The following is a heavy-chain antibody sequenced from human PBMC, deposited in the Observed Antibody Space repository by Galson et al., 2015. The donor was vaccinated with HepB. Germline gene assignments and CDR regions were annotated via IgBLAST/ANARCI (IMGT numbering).Heavy chain of an antibody. CDR3: AKDRDKTFYGSGSYLGPPAYLGSSEIDY. Sequence: SLRLSCAASGFTFSSYAMSWVRQAPGKGLEWVSAISGSGGSTYYADSVKGRFTISRDNSKNTLYLQMNSLRAEDTAVYYCAKDRDKTFYGSGSYLGPPAYLGSSEIDYWGQGTLVTVSS. CDR1: GFTFSSYA. CDR2: ISGSGGST. D-gene: IGHD3-10*01. J-gene: IGHJ4*02. V-gene: IGHV3-23*01.